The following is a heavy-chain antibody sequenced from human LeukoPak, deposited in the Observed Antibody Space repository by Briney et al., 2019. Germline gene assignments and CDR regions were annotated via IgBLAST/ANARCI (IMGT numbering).Heavy chain of an antibody. J-gene: IGHJ4*02. CDR2: IYTSGST. CDR3: ARGGGATRIDY. Sequence: SETLSLTCSVSGDSIRSGTYYWSWIRQPAGKGLEWIERIYTSGSTSYNPSLKSRVTISVDTSKNQFSLKLTSVTAADTAVYYCARGGGATRIDYWGQGTLVTVPS. V-gene: IGHV4-61*02. CDR1: GDSIRSGTYY. D-gene: IGHD5-12*01.